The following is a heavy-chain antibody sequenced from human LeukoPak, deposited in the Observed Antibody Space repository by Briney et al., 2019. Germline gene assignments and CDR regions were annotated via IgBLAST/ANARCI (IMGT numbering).Heavy chain of an antibody. CDR2: ISGSGGST. CDR3: AKSGCSSTSCYSILSGWLDP. V-gene: IGHV3-23*01. D-gene: IGHD2-2*02. CDR1: GFSFSSYA. Sequence: HPGGSLRLSCAASGFSFSSYAMSWVRQAPGKGLEWVSAISGSGGSTYYADSVKGRFTISRDNSKNTLYLQMNSLRAEDTAVYYCAKSGCSSTSCYSILSGWLDPWGQGTLVTVSS. J-gene: IGHJ5*02.